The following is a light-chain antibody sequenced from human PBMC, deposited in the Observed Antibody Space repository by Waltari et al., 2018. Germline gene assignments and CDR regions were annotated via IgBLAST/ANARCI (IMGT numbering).Light chain of an antibody. CDR3: CSRDTSGKHYV. Sequence: SSELTQEPAVSVALGQTVRITCQGDSLRSYYASRYQQKPGQVPIFVIYDKANMPSGIPDRFSGSRSGDTASLTITGAQAEDEADYYCCSRDTSGKHYVFGAGTKVTVL. CDR1: SLRSYY. J-gene: IGLJ1*01. V-gene: IGLV3-19*01. CDR2: DKA.